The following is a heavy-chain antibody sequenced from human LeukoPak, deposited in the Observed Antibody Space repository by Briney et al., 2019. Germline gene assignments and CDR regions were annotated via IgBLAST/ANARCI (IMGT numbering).Heavy chain of an antibody. CDR3: TRHTVTYYYDSSGYRIDYYMDV. J-gene: IGHJ6*03. V-gene: IGHV3-73*01. CDR2: IRSKANSYAT. Sequence: GGSLRLSCAASGFTFSGSAMHWVRQASGKGLEWVGRIRSKANSYATAYAASVKGRFTISRDDSKNTAYLQMNSLKTEDTAVYYCTRHTVTYYYDSSGYRIDYYMDVWGKGTTVTVSS. D-gene: IGHD3-22*01. CDR1: GFTFSGSA.